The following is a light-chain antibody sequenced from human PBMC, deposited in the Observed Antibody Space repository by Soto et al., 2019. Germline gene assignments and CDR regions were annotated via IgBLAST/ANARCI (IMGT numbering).Light chain of an antibody. CDR1: SSDVGGYNY. J-gene: IGLJ2*01. Sequence: ALTRPPSASGSPGQSVTISCTGTSSDVGGYNYVSWYQQHPGKAPKLMIYEVSKRPSGVPDRFSGSKSANTASLTVSGLQAEDEADYYCSSYAGSNGVVFGGGTKLTVL. V-gene: IGLV2-8*01. CDR2: EVS. CDR3: SSYAGSNGVV.